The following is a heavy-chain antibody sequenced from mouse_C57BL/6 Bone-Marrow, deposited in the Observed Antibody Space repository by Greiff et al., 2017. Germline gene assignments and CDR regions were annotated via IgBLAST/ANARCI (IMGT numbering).Heavy chain of an antibody. CDR1: GFTFSDYG. J-gene: IGHJ4*01. V-gene: IGHV5-15*01. CDR3: ARAPGYYYAMDY. Sequence: DVMLVESGGGLVQPGGSLKLSCAASGFTFSDYGMAWVRQAPRKGPEWVAFISNLAYSIYYADTVTGRFTISRENAKNTLYLEMSSLRSEDTAMYYCARAPGYYYAMDYWGQGTSVTVSS. CDR2: ISNLAYSI. D-gene: IGHD4-1*01.